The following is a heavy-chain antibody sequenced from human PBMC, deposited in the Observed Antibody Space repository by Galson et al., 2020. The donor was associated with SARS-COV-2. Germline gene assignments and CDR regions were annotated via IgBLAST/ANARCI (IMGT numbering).Heavy chain of an antibody. CDR1: GVSLSTGGYS. Sequence: SETLSLTCPVSGVSLSTGGYSWSWLRQHPGKGLEWIGYMYHSGRTDYNPSLKSRVTISVVTSKNQFSLKLNSVTAADTAVYFCARGLRRQGYFDFWGQGALVTVSS. J-gene: IGHJ4*02. V-gene: IGHV4-31*03. D-gene: IGHD5-18*01. CDR3: ARGLRRQGYFDF. CDR2: MYHSGRT.